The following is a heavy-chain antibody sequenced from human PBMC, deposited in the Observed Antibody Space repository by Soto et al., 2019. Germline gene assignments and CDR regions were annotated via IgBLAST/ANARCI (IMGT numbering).Heavy chain of an antibody. D-gene: IGHD3-22*01. Sequence: PGGSLRLSCAASGFTFSNYAMSWVRQAPGKGLEWVSAITGSGGSTYYADSVKGRFTISRDNAKNSLYLQMNSLRAEDTAVYYCARVAVGQWLLPWGQGTMVTVSS. CDR3: ARVAVGQWLLP. J-gene: IGHJ3*01. V-gene: IGHV3-23*01. CDR2: ITGSGGST. CDR1: GFTFSNYA.